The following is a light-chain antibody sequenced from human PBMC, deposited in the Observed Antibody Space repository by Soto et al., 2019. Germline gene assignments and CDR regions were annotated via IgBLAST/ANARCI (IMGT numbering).Light chain of an antibody. CDR3: QQSYSTPRT. CDR1: QSVDIN. V-gene: IGKV1-39*01. J-gene: IGKJ4*01. Sequence: DIQMTQSPSSLSASVGDRVVFTCRASQSVDINLNWYQQKPGKAPNLLMYGASSLQSGVPSRFSGSGSGTDFTLTISSLQPEDFATYYCQQSYSTPRTFGGGTKVDIK. CDR2: GAS.